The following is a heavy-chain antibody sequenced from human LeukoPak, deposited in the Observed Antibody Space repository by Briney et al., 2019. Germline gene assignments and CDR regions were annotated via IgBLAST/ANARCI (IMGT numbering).Heavy chain of an antibody. V-gene: IGHV3-23*01. J-gene: IGHJ4*02. CDR2: ISGSGGST. Sequence: PGGSLRLSCAASGFTFSSYAMSWVRQAPGKGLEWVSAISGSGGSTYYADSVKGRFTISRDNSKNTLYLQMNSPRAEDTAVYYCAKAGDSSGYNYFDYWGQGTLVTVSS. D-gene: IGHD3-22*01. CDR1: GFTFSSYA. CDR3: AKAGDSSGYNYFDY.